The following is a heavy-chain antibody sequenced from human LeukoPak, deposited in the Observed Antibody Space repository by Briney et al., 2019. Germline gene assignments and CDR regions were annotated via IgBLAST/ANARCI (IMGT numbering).Heavy chain of an antibody. D-gene: IGHD6-19*01. Sequence: PGGSLRLSCAASGFTFSSYAMRWIRQAPGKGLEYVSGIYSSDGSTYYADSVKGRFTISRDNSKNTLCLQMNSLRAEDTAIYYCAKTMYSTGGGIDFWGQGTLVTVSS. J-gene: IGHJ4*02. CDR2: IYSSDGST. CDR3: AKTMYSTGGGIDF. V-gene: IGHV3-23*01. CDR1: GFTFSSYA.